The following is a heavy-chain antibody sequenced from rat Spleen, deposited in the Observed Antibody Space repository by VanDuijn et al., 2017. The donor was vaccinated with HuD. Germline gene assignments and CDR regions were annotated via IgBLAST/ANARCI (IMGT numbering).Heavy chain of an antibody. CDR1: GYSITSSYR. CDR3: ATRGNNPFAY. Sequence: EVQLQESGPGLVKPSQSLSLTCSVTGYSITSSYRWNWIRKFPGNKLEWMGYINSAGSTNYNPSLKSRISITRDTSKNQFFLQVNSLTTEDTATYYCATRGNNPFAYWGQGTLVTVSS. CDR2: INSAGST. D-gene: IGHD1-10*01. V-gene: IGHV3-3*01. J-gene: IGHJ3*01.